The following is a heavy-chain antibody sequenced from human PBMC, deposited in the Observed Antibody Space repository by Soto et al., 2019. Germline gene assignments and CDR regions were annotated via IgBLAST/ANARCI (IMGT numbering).Heavy chain of an antibody. J-gene: IGHJ3*02. CDR3: ARIIAVAGTVDAFDI. CDR1: GGSISSYY. Sequence: SETLSLTCTVSGGSISSYYWSWIRQPPGKGLEWIGYIYYSGSTNYNPSLKSRVTISVDTSKNQFSLKLSSVTAADTAVYYCARIIAVAGTVDAFDIWGQGTMVTVSS. V-gene: IGHV4-59*01. CDR2: IYYSGST. D-gene: IGHD6-19*01.